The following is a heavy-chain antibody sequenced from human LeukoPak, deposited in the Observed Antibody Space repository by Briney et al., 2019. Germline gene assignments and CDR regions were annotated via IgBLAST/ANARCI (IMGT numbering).Heavy chain of an antibody. CDR3: ARGPETEAVAASLGAGQSHDY. J-gene: IGHJ4*02. Sequence: PSETLSLACAVYGGSFSGYYWSWIRQPPGKGLEWIGEINHSGSTNYNPSLKSRVTISVDTSKNQFSLKLSSVTAADTAVYYCARGPETEAVAASLGAGQSHDYWGQGTLVTVSS. CDR1: GGSFSGYY. CDR2: INHSGST. D-gene: IGHD6-19*01. V-gene: IGHV4-34*01.